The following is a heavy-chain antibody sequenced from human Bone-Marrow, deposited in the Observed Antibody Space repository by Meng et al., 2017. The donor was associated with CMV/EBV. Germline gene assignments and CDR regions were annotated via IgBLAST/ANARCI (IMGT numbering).Heavy chain of an antibody. CDR3: ARPYNPYDFWNGYSYYFDY. J-gene: IGHJ4*02. D-gene: IGHD3-3*01. V-gene: IGHV3-30*19. CDR2: ISSDGSNK. CDR1: GFTFSSYG. Sequence: GGSLRLSCAASGFTFSSYGMHWVRQAPGKGLEWVAVISSDGSNKNYADSVKGRSTISRDNSRNTLYLRINSLRPEDTGVYYCARPYNPYDFWNGYSYYFDYWGQGALVTVSS.